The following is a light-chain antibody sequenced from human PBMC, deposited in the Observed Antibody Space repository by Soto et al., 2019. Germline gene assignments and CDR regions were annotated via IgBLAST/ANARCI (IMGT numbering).Light chain of an antibody. CDR3: QQYDRSPQFT. CDR2: GAS. CDR1: QTISNSY. J-gene: IGKJ3*01. Sequence: EIVLTQSPGTLSLSPGERATLSCRASQTISNSYLAWYQQKPGQAPRLLIYGASSRAIGIPDRFSGSGSGTDLSLTMSRLEHEDFAMYYCQQYDRSPQFTLGPGNKVDIK. V-gene: IGKV3-20*01.